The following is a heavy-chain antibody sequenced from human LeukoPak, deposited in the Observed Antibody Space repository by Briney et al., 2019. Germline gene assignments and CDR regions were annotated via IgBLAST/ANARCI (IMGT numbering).Heavy chain of an antibody. V-gene: IGHV4-34*01. CDR3: ARMRLRRTAFDI. Sequence: SETLSLTCAVYGGSFSGYYWSWIRQPPGKGLEGIGEINHSGSTNYNPSLKSRVTISVDTAKNQFSLKLSSVTAADTAVYYCARMRLRRTAFDIWGQGTMVTVSS. D-gene: IGHD3-16*01. J-gene: IGHJ3*02. CDR1: GGSFSGYY. CDR2: INHSGST.